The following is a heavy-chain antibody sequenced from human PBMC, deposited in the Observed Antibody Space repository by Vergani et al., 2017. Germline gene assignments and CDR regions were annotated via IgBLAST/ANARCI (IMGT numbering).Heavy chain of an antibody. J-gene: IGHJ6*02. CDR3: ARDPKNYYDSSGYYYPYYYGMDV. Sequence: QVQLQESGPGLVKPSQTLSLTCTVSGGSISSGSYYWSWIRQPAGKGLEWIGRIYTSGSTNYNPSLKSRVTISVDTSKNQFSLKLSSVTAADTAVYYCARDPKNYYDSSGYYYPYYYGMDVWGQGP. V-gene: IGHV4-61*02. CDR1: GGSISSGSYY. D-gene: IGHD3-22*01. CDR2: IYTSGST.